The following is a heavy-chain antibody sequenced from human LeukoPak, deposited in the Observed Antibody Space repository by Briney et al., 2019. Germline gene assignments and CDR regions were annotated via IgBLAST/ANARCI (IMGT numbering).Heavy chain of an antibody. CDR2: ISSSSSTI. CDR3: AKDLEDIVVVPAASHFDY. V-gene: IGHV3-48*04. CDR1: GFTFSSYS. J-gene: IGHJ4*02. Sequence: GGSLRLSCAASGFTFSSYSMNWVRQAPGKGLEWVSYISSSSSTIYYADSVKGRFTISRDNAKNSLYLQMNSLRAEDTAVYYCAKDLEDIVVVPAASHFDYWGQGTLVTVSS. D-gene: IGHD2-2*01.